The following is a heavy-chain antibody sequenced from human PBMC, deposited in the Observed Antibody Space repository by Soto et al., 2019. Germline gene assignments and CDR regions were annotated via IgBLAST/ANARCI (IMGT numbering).Heavy chain of an antibody. Sequence: ASVKVSCKASGYIFSNYGFSWVRQAPGQRREWMGWISSYNNETNYAQKFQGRVTMTTDTSTSTAYMELRSLRSGDKAVYYCARDLVTLGLHVEYWGQGTLVTVS. CDR2: ISSYNNET. CDR1: GYIFSNYG. D-gene: IGHD3-16*01. J-gene: IGHJ4*02. V-gene: IGHV1-18*04. CDR3: ARDLVTLGLHVEY.